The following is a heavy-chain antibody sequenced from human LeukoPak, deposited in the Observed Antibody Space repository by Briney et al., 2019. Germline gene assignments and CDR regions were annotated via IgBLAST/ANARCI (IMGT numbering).Heavy chain of an antibody. CDR1: GFTFRNYE. Sequence: PGGSLRLSCAASGFTFRNYEMNWVRQAPGKGLEWISYISSGGSTVYYADSVKGRFTISRDNAKNSLSLQMNSLRAEDTAVYYCARDFGRTSDWQPRLYYGMDVWGQGTTVTVSS. CDR3: ARDFGRTSDWQPRLYYGMDV. D-gene: IGHD2-2*01. CDR2: ISSGGSTV. J-gene: IGHJ6*02. V-gene: IGHV3-48*03.